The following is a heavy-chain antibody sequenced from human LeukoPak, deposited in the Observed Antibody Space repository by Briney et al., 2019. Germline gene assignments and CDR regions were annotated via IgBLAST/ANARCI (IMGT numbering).Heavy chain of an antibody. D-gene: IGHD3-22*01. V-gene: IGHV4-61*02. CDR3: ARDQSRYYDSSGYPNDAFDI. Sequence: SETLSLTCTVSGGSISSRPYYWSWIRQPAGKGLEWIGRIYTSGSTNYNPSLKSRVTMSVDTSKNQFSLKLSSVTAADTAVYYCARDQSRYYDSSGYPNDAFDIWGQGTMVTVSS. CDR2: IYTSGST. CDR1: GGSISSRPYY. J-gene: IGHJ3*02.